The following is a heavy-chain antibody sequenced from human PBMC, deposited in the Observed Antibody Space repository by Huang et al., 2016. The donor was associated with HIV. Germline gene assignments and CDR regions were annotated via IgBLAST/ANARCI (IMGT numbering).Heavy chain of an antibody. CDR3: ARGPNYYDSSDREAFDI. V-gene: IGHV4-34*01. CDR1: GGSFSAYQ. Sequence: QVQLQQRGAGLLKPSETLSLSCAVYGGSFSAYQWTWIRQPPGKGLEWIGEISHSGSTNYHPSLKSRVTISVDTSKNQFSLKVTSVTAADTAIYYCARGPNYYDSSDREAFDIWGQGTMVTVSS. CDR2: ISHSGST. D-gene: IGHD3-22*01. J-gene: IGHJ3*02.